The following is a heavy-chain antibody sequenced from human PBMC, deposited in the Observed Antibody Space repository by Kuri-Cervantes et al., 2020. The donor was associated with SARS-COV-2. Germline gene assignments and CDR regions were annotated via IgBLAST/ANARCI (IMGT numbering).Heavy chain of an antibody. CDR2: ISYDGSNK. V-gene: IGHV3-30*03. CDR3: ARDKSGSYYDAFDF. Sequence: GESLKISCAASGFTFSSYGMHWVRQAPGKGLEWVAVISYDGSNKYYADSVKGRFTISRDNSKNTVYLQMNSLRAEDTAMYYCARDKSGSYYDAFDFWGQGTMVTVSS. J-gene: IGHJ3*01. CDR1: GFTFSSYG. D-gene: IGHD1-26*01.